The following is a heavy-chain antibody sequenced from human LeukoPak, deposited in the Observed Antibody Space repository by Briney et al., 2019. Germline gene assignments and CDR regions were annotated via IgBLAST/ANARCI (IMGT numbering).Heavy chain of an antibody. CDR3: ARDRDDGYSSGWIDY. CDR1: GFTFSDYY. Sequence: GGSLRLSCAASGFTFSDYYMSWIRQAPGKGLEWVSYISSSGSTIYYADSVKGRFTISRDNAKNSLYLQMNSLRAEDTAVYYCARDRDDGYSSGWIDYWGQGTLVTVSS. J-gene: IGHJ4*02. D-gene: IGHD6-19*01. CDR2: ISSSGSTI. V-gene: IGHV3-11*01.